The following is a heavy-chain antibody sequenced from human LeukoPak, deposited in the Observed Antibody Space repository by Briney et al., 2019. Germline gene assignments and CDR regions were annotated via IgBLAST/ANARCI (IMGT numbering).Heavy chain of an antibody. CDR1: EFVFNSYG. J-gene: IGHJ4*02. Sequence: GGSLRLSCAASEFVFNSYGMHWVRQAPGKGLEWVAFIRYDGSQKYYADSVKGRFTISRDNSKNTLYLQMNSLRVDDMAVYYCAKGVIEVVPAAMDYWGQGTLVTVSS. CDR3: AKGVIEVVPAAMDY. CDR2: IRYDGSQK. V-gene: IGHV3-30*02. D-gene: IGHD2-2*01.